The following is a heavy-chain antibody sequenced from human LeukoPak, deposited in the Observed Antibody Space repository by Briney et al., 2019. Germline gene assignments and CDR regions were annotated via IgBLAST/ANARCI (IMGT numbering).Heavy chain of an antibody. CDR1: GFTFSNYA. V-gene: IGHV3-23*01. CDR3: AKGWRTIPFDY. CDR2: INAGGGST. D-gene: IGHD5-24*01. J-gene: IGHJ4*02. Sequence: PGGSLRLSCAASGFTFSNYAMTWVRQAPGKGLEWVSTINAGGGSTYYAASVKGRFTISRDNSKNTLYLQMNSLRAEDTALYYCAKGWRTIPFDYWGQGTLVTVSS.